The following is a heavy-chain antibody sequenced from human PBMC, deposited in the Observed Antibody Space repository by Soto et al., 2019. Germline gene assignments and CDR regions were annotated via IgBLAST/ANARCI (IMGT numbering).Heavy chain of an antibody. CDR2: INHSGST. D-gene: IGHD6-6*01. J-gene: IGHJ4*02. V-gene: IGHV4-34*01. Sequence: PSETLSLTCAVYGGSFSGYYWSWIRQPPGKGLEWIGEINHSGSTNYNPSLKSRVTISVDTSKNQFSLKLSSVTAADTAVYYCARGGVAARPPDYWGQGTLVTVSS. CDR3: ARGGVAARPPDY. CDR1: GGSFSGYY.